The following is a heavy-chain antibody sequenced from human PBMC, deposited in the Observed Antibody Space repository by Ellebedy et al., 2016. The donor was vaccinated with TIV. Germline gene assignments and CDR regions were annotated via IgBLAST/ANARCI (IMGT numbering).Heavy chain of an antibody. D-gene: IGHD2-15*01. Sequence: MPSETLSLTCGVSGGSFSGYYWTWIRQSPGKGLEWMAEFIHGGSPPYNPSVQSRLTISVDTSKTHFSLTLRSVTAAYTAVYYCARGRPYCDAGRCYGGLFDSWGQGTLVTVSS. CDR2: FIHGGSP. CDR3: ARGRPYCDAGRCYGGLFDS. J-gene: IGHJ4*02. V-gene: IGHV4-34*12. CDR1: GGSFSGYY.